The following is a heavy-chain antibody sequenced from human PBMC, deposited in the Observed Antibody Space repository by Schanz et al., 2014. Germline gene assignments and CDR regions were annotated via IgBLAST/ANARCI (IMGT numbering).Heavy chain of an antibody. Sequence: VQLVESGGGVVQPGRSLRLSCAASGFTFSSYAMSWVRQAPGKGLEWVSAISGSGGSTYYADSVKGRFTISRDNSKNTLYLQMNSLRAEDTAVYYCAKDQGSYGSGSYSYFDYWGQGTLATVSS. J-gene: IGHJ4*02. CDR1: GFTFSSYA. D-gene: IGHD3-10*01. CDR2: ISGSGGST. CDR3: AKDQGSYGSGSYSYFDY. V-gene: IGHV3-23*04.